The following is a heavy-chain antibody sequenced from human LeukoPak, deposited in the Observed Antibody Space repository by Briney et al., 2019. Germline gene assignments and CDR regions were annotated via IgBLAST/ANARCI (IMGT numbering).Heavy chain of an antibody. CDR2: ISAYNGNT. D-gene: IGHD6-19*01. J-gene: IGHJ4*02. CDR1: GYTFTSSG. V-gene: IGHV1-18*01. Sequence: ASVKVSCKASGYTFTSSGISWVRQAPGQGLEWMGWISAYNGNTNYAQKLQGRVTMTTDTSTSTAYMELRSPRSDDTAVYYCARDGAGYSSGLPLDYWGQGTLVTVSS. CDR3: ARDGAGYSSGLPLDY.